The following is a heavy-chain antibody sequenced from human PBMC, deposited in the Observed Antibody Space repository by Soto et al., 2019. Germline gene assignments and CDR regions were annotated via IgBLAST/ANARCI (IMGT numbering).Heavy chain of an antibody. Sequence: EVRLVEAGGDLVKPGGSLRLSCAASGFTFSSAWMNWVRQAPGKGLEWVGRIKSIRDGGTTDYAAPVKGRFTISRDDSKNTLFLQMHSLKTDDTALYYCNTDSPDIVVVPATYGMDVWGRGTTVIVSS. J-gene: IGHJ6*02. D-gene: IGHD2-2*01. CDR1: GFTFSSAW. CDR2: IKSIRDGGTT. CDR3: NTDSPDIVVVPATYGMDV. V-gene: IGHV3-15*01.